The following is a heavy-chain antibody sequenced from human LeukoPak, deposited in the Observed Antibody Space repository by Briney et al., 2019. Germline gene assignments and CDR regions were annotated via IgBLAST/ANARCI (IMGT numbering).Heavy chain of an antibody. CDR3: ARSIVGATTWFDY. CDR2: INSDGGTT. J-gene: IGHJ4*02. V-gene: IGHV3-74*01. D-gene: IGHD1-26*01. Sequence: GGSLRLSCTASGFAFSSYWMHWVCLTPGKGLVWVSRINSDGGTTNYADSVKGRFTISRDNAKNTLYLQISSLRAEDTAVYFCARSIVGATTWFDYWGQGTLVAVSS. CDR1: GFAFSSYW.